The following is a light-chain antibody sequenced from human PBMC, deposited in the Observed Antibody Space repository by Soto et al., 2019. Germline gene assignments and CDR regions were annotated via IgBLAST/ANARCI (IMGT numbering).Light chain of an antibody. CDR2: GAS. J-gene: IGKJ1*01. Sequence: EIVMTQSPATLSVSPGERATLSCRASQSVSSNLAWYQQKPGQAPRLLIYGASTRATGIPARFSGSGSGTEFTLTISSLQSEDFAVYYCQQRSSWTFGQGTKVEIK. CDR1: QSVSSN. V-gene: IGKV3-15*01. CDR3: QQRSSWT.